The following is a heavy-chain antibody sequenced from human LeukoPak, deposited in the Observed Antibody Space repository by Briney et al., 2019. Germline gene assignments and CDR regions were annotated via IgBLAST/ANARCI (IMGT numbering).Heavy chain of an antibody. CDR3: AMSYSSSYDY. V-gene: IGHV1-69*13. J-gene: IGHJ4*02. Sequence: GASVKVSCKASGYTFTSYAISWVRQAPGQGLEWMGGIIPIFGTANHAQKFQGRVTITADESTSTAYMELSSLRSEDTAVYYCAMSYSSSYDYWGQGTLVTVSS. CDR2: IIPIFGTA. D-gene: IGHD6-13*01. CDR1: GYTFTSYA.